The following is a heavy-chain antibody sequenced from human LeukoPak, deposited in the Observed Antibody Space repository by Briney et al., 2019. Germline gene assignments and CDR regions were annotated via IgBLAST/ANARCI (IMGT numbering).Heavy chain of an antibody. CDR3: ARYRSSGWDTIPYFDY. V-gene: IGHV3-21*01. D-gene: IGHD6-19*01. CDR2: ISSSSSYI. J-gene: IGHJ4*02. CDR1: GFTFSSYS. Sequence: GGSLRLSCAASGFTFSSYSMNWVRQAPGKGLEWASSISSSSSYIYYADSVKGRFTISRDNAKNSLYLQMNSLRAEDTAVYYCARYRSSGWDTIPYFDYWGQGTLVTVSS.